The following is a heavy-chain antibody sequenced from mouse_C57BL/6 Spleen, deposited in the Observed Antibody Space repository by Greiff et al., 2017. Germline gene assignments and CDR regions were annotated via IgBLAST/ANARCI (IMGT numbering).Heavy chain of an antibody. CDR2: IYPGDGDT. CDR1: GYAFSSSW. V-gene: IGHV1-82*01. CDR3: ARGHAMDY. Sequence: VQLQESGPELVKPGASVKISCKASGYAFSSSWMNWVKQRPGKGLEWIGRIYPGDGDTNYNGKFKGKATLTADKSSSTAYMQLSSLTSEDSAVYFCARGHAMDYWGQGTSVTVSS. J-gene: IGHJ4*01.